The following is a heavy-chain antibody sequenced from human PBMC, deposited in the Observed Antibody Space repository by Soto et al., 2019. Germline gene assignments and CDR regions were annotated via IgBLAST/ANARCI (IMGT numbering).Heavy chain of an antibody. CDR1: GFTFSSYS. CDR2: ISSSSSTI. Sequence: HPGGSLRLSCAASGFTFSSYSMNWVRQAPGKGLEWVSYISSSSSTIYYADSVKGRFTISRDNAKNSLYLQMNSLRAEDTAVYYCARDWDLSTAQRYWFDPWGQGTLVTVSS. J-gene: IGHJ5*02. D-gene: IGHD2-2*01. V-gene: IGHV3-48*01. CDR3: ARDWDLSTAQRYWFDP.